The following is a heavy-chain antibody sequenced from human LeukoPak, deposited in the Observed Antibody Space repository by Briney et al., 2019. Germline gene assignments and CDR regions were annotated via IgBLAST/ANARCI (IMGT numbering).Heavy chain of an antibody. J-gene: IGHJ4*02. CDR3: VRAYSRGYSDDFDY. Sequence: PGGSLRLSCAASGFTFSDYYMSWFRQAPGKGLEWLSYISGDNGSIYYADSVRGRFTISRDNAKNSLYLQVNSLRGEDTAVYYCVRAYSRGYSDDFDYWGQGTLVTVSS. CDR2: ISGDNGSI. V-gene: IGHV3-11*01. CDR1: GFTFSDYY. D-gene: IGHD6-25*01.